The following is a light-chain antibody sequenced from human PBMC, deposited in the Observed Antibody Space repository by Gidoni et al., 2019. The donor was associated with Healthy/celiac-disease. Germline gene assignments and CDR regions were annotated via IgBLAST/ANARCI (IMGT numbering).Light chain of an antibody. V-gene: IGKV1-9*01. Sequence: DIQLTQSPSFLSASVGDRVRITCRASQSISSNLAWYQQKPGKAPKLLIYAASTLQSGVPSRFSGSGSGTEFTLTISSLQPEDFATYYCQQLNSYPLTFGGGTKVEIK. J-gene: IGKJ4*01. CDR1: QSISSN. CDR3: QQLNSYPLT. CDR2: AAS.